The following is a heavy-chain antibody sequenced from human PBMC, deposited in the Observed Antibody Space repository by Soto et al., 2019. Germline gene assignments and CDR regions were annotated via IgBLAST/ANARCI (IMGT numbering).Heavy chain of an antibody. J-gene: IGHJ4*02. V-gene: IGHV1-18*01. D-gene: IGHD4-17*01. CDR2: ISAYNGNT. Sequence: VSVKVCSKSPGYTFTSYCISWVRQAPGQGLEWMGWISAYNGNTNYAQKLQGRVTMTTDTSTSTAYMELRSLRSDDTAVYYCARVLSTVTLDYWGQGTLVTVSS. CDR3: ARVLSTVTLDY. CDR1: GYTFTSYC.